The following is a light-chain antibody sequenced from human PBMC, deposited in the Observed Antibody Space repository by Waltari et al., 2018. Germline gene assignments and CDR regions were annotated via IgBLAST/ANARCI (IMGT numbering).Light chain of an antibody. CDR3: QVWDANTDPGV. V-gene: IGLV3-21*01. J-gene: IGLJ1*01. CDR1: NIESNS. CDR2: YDS. Sequence: SYVLTQPPSVSAAPGETARITCGGNNIESNSVHWYRQRPGQAPVLVISYDSDRPSGIPERFSGSNSGNTATLTISRVEAGDEADYYCQVWDANTDPGVFGTGTEVTVL.